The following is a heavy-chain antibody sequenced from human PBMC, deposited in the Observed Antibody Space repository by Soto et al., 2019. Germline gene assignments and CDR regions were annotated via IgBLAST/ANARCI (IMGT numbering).Heavy chain of an antibody. CDR2: IDSSGSII. CDR1: GFTFSDYY. D-gene: IGHD3-22*01. J-gene: IGHJ4*02. V-gene: IGHV3-11*01. CDR3: ARDLGYYDSSGYFDY. Sequence: GGSLRLSCSASGFTFSDYYMSWIRQAPGKGLEWISYIDSSGSIIYYADSVKGRFTISRDNAKNSLYLQMNSLRAEDTAVYYCARDLGYYDSSGYFDYWGQGTLVTVSS.